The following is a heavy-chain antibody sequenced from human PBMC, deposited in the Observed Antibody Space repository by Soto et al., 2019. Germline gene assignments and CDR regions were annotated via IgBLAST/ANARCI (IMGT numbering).Heavy chain of an antibody. Sequence: SETLSLTCTVSGGSIRSGGYYWSWIRQHPGKGLEWIGYIYYSGSTYYNPSLKSRVTISVDTPKNQFSLKLSSVTAADTAVYYCASARGDTGYYYAMDVWGQGTTVTVSS. CDR1: GGSIRSGGYY. D-gene: IGHD3-10*01. CDR3: ASARGDTGYYYAMDV. V-gene: IGHV4-31*03. J-gene: IGHJ6*02. CDR2: IYYSGST.